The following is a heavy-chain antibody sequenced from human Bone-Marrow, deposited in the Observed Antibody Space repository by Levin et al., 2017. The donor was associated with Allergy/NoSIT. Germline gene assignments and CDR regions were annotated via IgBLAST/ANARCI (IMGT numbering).Heavy chain of an antibody. V-gene: IGHV1-2*02. CDR3: ATSPYAGYDNWFDP. D-gene: IGHD5-12*01. CDR2: INPDNGGT. J-gene: IGHJ5*02. CDR1: GYKFTAYH. Sequence: PGASVKVSCKASGYKFTAYHIHWVRQAPGEGLEWMGWINPDNGGTNYAQKFQGRVTMSKDTSTNTAYMDLSGLNSDDPAVYYCATSPYAGYDNWFDPWGQGTLVTVSS.